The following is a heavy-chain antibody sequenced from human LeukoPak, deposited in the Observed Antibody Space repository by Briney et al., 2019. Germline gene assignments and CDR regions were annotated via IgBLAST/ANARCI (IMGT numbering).Heavy chain of an antibody. Sequence: TSETLSLTCTVSGGSISSYYWSWIRQPARKGLEWIGRIYTSGSTNYNTSPKSRVTMSVDTSKNQFSLKLSSVTAVDTAVYYCTRGLSSGWYVDYWGQGTLLTVSS. D-gene: IGHD6-19*01. V-gene: IGHV4-4*07. CDR1: GGSISSYY. CDR2: IYTSGST. CDR3: TRGLSSGWYVDY. J-gene: IGHJ4*02.